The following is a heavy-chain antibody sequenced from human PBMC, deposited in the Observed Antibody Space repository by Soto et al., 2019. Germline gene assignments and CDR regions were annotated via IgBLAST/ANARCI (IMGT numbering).Heavy chain of an antibody. J-gene: IGHJ4*02. CDR1: GYTFTHFA. Sequence: GASVKVSCKASGYTFTHFAIQWVRQAPGQGLEWMGWINPNSGDTQYVEKFQDRVTMTSDASMSTAHMELRRLTTDDTAVYYCVRELRWRDLDFWGQGTTVTVSS. V-gene: IGHV1-2*02. D-gene: IGHD3-3*01. CDR3: VRELRWRDLDF. CDR2: INPNSGDT.